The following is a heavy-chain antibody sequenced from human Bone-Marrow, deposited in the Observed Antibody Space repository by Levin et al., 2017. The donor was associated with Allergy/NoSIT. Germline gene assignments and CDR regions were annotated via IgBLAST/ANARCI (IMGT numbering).Heavy chain of an antibody. CDR2: INPNSGDT. J-gene: IGHJ4*02. V-gene: IGHV1-2*02. CDR1: GYSFTDYY. D-gene: IGHD3-10*01. CDR3: ARGLMALPRSTLEY. Sequence: GASVKVSCKASGYSFTDYYVHWVRQAPGQGLECMGWINPNSGDTHYVQKFQGRVTLTRDTSTTTAYMELSSLRSDDTAVYYCARGLMALPRSTLEYWGQGALVTVSS.